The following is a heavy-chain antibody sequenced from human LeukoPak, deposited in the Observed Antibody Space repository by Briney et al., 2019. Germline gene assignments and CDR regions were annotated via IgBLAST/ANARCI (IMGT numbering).Heavy chain of an antibody. V-gene: IGHV6-1*01. J-gene: IGHJ6*03. CDR3: ARVGKRMAAAGDYYFYMDV. D-gene: IGHD6-13*01. Sequence: SQTLSLTCAISGDSVSSNSAAWSWIRQSPSRSLEWLGRTYYRSKWYNDYAVSVKSRITINSDTSKNHFSLQLNSVTPEDTAVYYCARVGKRMAAAGDYYFYMDVWGKGTTGTISS. CDR1: GDSVSSNSAA. CDR2: TYYRSKWYN.